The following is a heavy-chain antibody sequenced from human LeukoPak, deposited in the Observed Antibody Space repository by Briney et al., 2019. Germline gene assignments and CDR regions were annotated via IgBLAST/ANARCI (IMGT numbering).Heavy chain of an antibody. Sequence: PSETLSLTCTVSGGSISSYYWSWIRQPAGKGLEWIGRIYTSGSTNYNPSLKSRVTMPVDTSKNQFSLKLSSVTAADTAVYYCHIVVVPAATSAFDIWGQGTMVTVSS. CDR3: HIVVVPAATSAFDI. CDR1: GGSISSYY. CDR2: IYTSGST. D-gene: IGHD2-2*01. V-gene: IGHV4-4*07. J-gene: IGHJ3*02.